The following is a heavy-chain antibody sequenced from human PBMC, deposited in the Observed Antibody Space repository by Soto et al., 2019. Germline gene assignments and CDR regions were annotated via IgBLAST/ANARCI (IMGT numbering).Heavy chain of an antibody. CDR1: GFTFSSYA. D-gene: IGHD3-3*01. V-gene: IGHV3-30-3*01. J-gene: IGHJ4*02. CDR2: ISYDGSSK. Sequence: PGGSLRLSCAASGFTFSSYAMHWVRQAPGKGLEWVAVISYDGSSKYYADSVKGRFTISRDNSKNTLYLQMNSLRAEDTAVYYCARDRRALSGYLDYWGQGTLVTVSS. CDR3: ARDRRALSGYLDY.